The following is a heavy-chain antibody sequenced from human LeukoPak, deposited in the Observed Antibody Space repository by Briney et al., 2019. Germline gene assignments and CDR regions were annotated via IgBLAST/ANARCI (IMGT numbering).Heavy chain of an antibody. CDR1: GGSFSGYY. Sequence: SETLSLTCAVYGGSFSGYYWSWIRQPPGKGLEWIGEINHSGSTNYNPSLKSRVTISVDTSKNQISLKLNSVTAADTAVYYCAGSSVGSYSGYYYYYMDVWGKGTTVTVSS. D-gene: IGHD1-26*01. V-gene: IGHV4-34*01. J-gene: IGHJ6*03. CDR3: AGSSVGSYSGYYYYYMDV. CDR2: INHSGST.